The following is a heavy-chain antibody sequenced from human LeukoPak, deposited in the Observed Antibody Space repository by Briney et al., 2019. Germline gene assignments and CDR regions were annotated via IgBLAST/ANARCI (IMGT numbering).Heavy chain of an antibody. V-gene: IGHV3-30*02. CDR3: AREESSLVLGGLGY. CDR2: IQTDGNSK. D-gene: IGHD6-13*01. Sequence: GGSLRLSCAASGFTFSSYGIHWVRQAPGKGLEWVTFIQTDGNSKYYANSVRGRFTISRDNSKKTVSLQMNSLRAEDTGVYYCAREESSLVLGGLGYWGQGTLVSVSS. J-gene: IGHJ4*02. CDR1: GFTFSSYG.